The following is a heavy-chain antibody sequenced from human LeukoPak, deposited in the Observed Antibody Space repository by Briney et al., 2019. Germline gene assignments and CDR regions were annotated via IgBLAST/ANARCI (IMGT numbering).Heavy chain of an antibody. CDR2: INSDGSST. J-gene: IGHJ4*02. CDR1: GFTFSSYW. Sequence: GGSLRLSCAASGFTFSSYWMHWVRQAPGKGLVWVSRINSDGSSTSYADPVKGRFTISRDNSKNTLYLQMNSLRAEDTAVYYCAKDSGLVGATDYWGQGTLVTVSS. V-gene: IGHV3-74*01. D-gene: IGHD1-26*01. CDR3: AKDSGLVGATDY.